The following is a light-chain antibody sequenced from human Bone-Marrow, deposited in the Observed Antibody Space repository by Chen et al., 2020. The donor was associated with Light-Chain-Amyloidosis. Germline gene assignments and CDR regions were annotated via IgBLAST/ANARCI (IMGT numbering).Light chain of an antibody. V-gene: IGKV1-33*01. CDR3: QQYNNLPLT. CDR2: DAS. Sequence: DIQMTQSPSFLSLSIGDRVTITCQASQDISHYLNWYQQKPGKAPKLLIYDASNLETGVPSRFSGSGFGTDFTFTISSLLPEDIATYYCQQYNNLPLTFGGGTKVEIK. CDR1: QDISHY. J-gene: IGKJ4*01.